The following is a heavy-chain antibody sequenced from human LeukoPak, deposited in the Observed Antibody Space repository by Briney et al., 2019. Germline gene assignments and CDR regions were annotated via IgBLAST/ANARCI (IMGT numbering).Heavy chain of an antibody. D-gene: IGHD5-18*01. CDR2: IRSKAYGGTA. V-gene: IGHV3-49*04. CDR1: GFTFGEYA. Sequence: PGGSLRLSCTASGFTFGEYAMSWVRQAPGKGREWVGFIRSKAYGGTAEYAASVKGRFTISRDDSKSIAYLQMNSLKTEDTAVYYCTRAGNGYSYGYGFDYWGQGTLVTVSS. CDR3: TRAGNGYSYGYGFDY. J-gene: IGHJ4*02.